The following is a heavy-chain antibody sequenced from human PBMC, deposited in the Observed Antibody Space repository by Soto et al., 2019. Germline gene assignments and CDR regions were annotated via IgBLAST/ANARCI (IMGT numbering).Heavy chain of an antibody. J-gene: IGHJ3*01. CDR1: GFSLSDFG. CDR3: VKGDLDTAVVNSPDAFDF. CDR2: ISYDGNNK. D-gene: IGHD5-18*01. Sequence: GGPLSLSWKASGFSLSDFGRPWARRAQGKGWEWVGVISYDGNNKYYAQSVKGRFTISRDNSKNTLFLNMDSLRPEDTAVYHCVKGDLDTAVVNSPDAFDFWGPGTMVTVSS. V-gene: IGHV3-30*18.